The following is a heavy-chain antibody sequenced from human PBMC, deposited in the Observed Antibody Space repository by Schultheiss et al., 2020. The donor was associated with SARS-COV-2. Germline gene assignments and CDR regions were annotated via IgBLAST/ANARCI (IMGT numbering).Heavy chain of an antibody. V-gene: IGHV3-30*03. CDR3: ATLSDGWYFGY. CDR2: ISYDGSNK. D-gene: IGHD2-15*01. CDR1: GFTFSDYY. Sequence: GGSLRLSCAASGFTFSDYYMSWIRQAPGKGLEWVAVISYDGSNKYYADSVKGRFTISRDNSKNTVYLQMNSLRAEDTAVYYCATLSDGWYFGYWGQGTLVTVSS. J-gene: IGHJ4*02.